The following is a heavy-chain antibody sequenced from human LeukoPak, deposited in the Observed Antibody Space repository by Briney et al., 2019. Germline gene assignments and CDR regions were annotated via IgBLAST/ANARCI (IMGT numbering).Heavy chain of an antibody. V-gene: IGHV3-21*01. Sequence: GGSLRLSCAASGFTFSSYSMNWVRQAPGKGLEWVSSISSSSSYIYYADSVKGRFTISRDNAKNSLYLQMNSLRAEDMAVYYCARGGSSWFNWFDPWGQGTLVTVSS. D-gene: IGHD6-13*01. CDR3: ARGGSSWFNWFDP. CDR2: ISSSSSYI. CDR1: GFTFSSYS. J-gene: IGHJ5*02.